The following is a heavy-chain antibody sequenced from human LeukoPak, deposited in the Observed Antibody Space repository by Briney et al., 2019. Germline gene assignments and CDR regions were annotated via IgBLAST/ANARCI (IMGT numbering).Heavy chain of an antibody. J-gene: IGHJ6*02. Sequence: SETLSLTCAVYGGSFSGYYWSWIRQPPGKGLEWIGEINHSGSTNYNPSLKSRVTISVDTSKNQFSLKLSSVTAADTAVYYCARLVPPADVYYYYGMDVWGQGTTVTVSS. CDR2: INHSGST. CDR3: ARLVPPADVYYYYGMDV. V-gene: IGHV4-34*01. CDR1: GGSFSGYY. D-gene: IGHD3-10*02.